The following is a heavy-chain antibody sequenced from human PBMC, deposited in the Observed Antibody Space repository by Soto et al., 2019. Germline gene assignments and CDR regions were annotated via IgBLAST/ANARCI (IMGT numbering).Heavy chain of an antibody. V-gene: IGHV3-7*05. CDR2: IKQDGSEK. CDR1: GFIFSNYW. Sequence: EVQLVESGGGLVQPGGSLRLSCAASGFIFSNYWMSWVRQVPGRGLEWLAYIKQDGSEKYYVGSLKGRFIISRDNANHSLFLQMNRLRAGDTAVYYCARDRGADALDIWGRGAMVTVSS. CDR3: ARDRGADALDI. J-gene: IGHJ3*02. D-gene: IGHD3-10*01.